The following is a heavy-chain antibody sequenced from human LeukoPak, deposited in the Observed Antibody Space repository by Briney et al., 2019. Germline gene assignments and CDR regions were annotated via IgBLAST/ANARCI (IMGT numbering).Heavy chain of an antibody. J-gene: IGHJ4*02. CDR1: GGSISSISYY. D-gene: IGHD3-10*01. CDR2: MYYSGST. V-gene: IGHV4-39*07. Sequence: SETLSLTCTVSGGSISSISYYWGWIRQPPGKGLEWIVSMYYSGSTYNNPSLKSRVTISVDTSKNQFSLKLSSVTAADTAVYYCARLYKSWFPLYYFDYWGQGTLVTVSS. CDR3: ARLYKSWFPLYYFDY.